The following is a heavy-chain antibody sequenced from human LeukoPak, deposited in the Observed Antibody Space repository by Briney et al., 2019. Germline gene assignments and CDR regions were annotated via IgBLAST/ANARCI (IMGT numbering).Heavy chain of an antibody. Sequence: ASVKVSCKASGYTFTGYYMHWVRQAPGQGLEWMGWINPNSGGTNYAQKFQGRVTMTRDTSISTAYMELSRLRSDDTAVYYCARDDGDTAMVTDWFDPWGQGTLVTVSS. D-gene: IGHD5-18*01. CDR2: INPNSGGT. CDR1: GYTFTGYY. V-gene: IGHV1-2*02. J-gene: IGHJ5*02. CDR3: ARDDGDTAMVTDWFDP.